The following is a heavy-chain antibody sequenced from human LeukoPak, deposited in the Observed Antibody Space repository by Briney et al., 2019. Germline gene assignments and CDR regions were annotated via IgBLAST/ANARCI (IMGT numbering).Heavy chain of an antibody. CDR1: GGSISSYY. D-gene: IGHD2-2*02. J-gene: IGHJ4*02. CDR2: IYTSGST. Sequence: SETLSLTCTVSGGSISSYYWSWIRQPAGEGLEWIGRIYTSGSTTYNPSLKSRVTISVDASKNQFSLKLSSVTAADTAVYYCARTRLPAAIGAFDFWGQGTLVTVSS. CDR3: ARTRLPAAIGAFDF. V-gene: IGHV4-4*07.